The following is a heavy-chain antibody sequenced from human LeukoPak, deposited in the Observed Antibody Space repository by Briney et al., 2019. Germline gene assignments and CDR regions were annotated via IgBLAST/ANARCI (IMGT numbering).Heavy chain of an antibody. CDR1: GYTFTGNY. J-gene: IGHJ4*02. V-gene: IGHV1-2*02. CDR2: INPKSGGT. D-gene: IGHD6-13*01. Sequence: ASVKVSCKASGYTFTGNYMHWVRQAPGQGLEWMGWINPKSGGTKYAQKFQGRVTMTRETSISTAYMEMSRLRFDDTAVYYCARDGPGMAQTFDYWGQGSLVTVSS. CDR3: ARDGPGMAQTFDY.